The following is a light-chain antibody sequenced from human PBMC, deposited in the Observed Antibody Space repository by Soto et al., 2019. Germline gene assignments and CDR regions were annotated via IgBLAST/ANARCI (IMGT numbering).Light chain of an antibody. CDR1: QSIGPF. CDR3: QQNYNTPIT. Sequence: DFEMTQSPSYLSAFVGDTVTIPCRASQSIGPFLNWYQQKPGTAPKLLIYAASALLSGVPSRFSGSGSGTNFTLTISSLQPEDSATYYCQQNYNTPITFGQGTRLEIK. CDR2: AAS. V-gene: IGKV1-39*01. J-gene: IGKJ5*01.